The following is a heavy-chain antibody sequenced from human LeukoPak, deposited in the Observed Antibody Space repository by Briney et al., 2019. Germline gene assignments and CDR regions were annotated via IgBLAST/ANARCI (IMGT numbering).Heavy chain of an antibody. CDR3: ARNPRYYYDRRWYFDY. J-gene: IGHJ4*02. V-gene: IGHV4-30-4*01. CDR1: GGSISSGGYY. CDR2: IYYSGST. D-gene: IGHD3-22*01. Sequence: PSQTLSLTCTVSGGSISSGGYYWSWIRQPPGKGLEWIGYIYYSGSTYYNPSLKSRVTISVDTSKNQFSLKLSSVTAADTAVYYCARNPRYYYDRRWYFDYWGQGTVVTVSS.